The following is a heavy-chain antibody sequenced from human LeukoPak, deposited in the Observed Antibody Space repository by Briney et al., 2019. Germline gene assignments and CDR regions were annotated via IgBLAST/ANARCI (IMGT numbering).Heavy chain of an antibody. CDR3: AREALITADAFDI. V-gene: IGHV3-30*04. D-gene: IGHD3-10*01. J-gene: IGHJ3*02. CDR2: ISYDGSNK. CDR1: GFTFSSYA. Sequence: GGSLRLSCAASGFTFSSYAMHWVRQAPGKGLEWVAVISYDGSNKYYADSVKGRFTISRDNSKNTLYLQMNSLRAEDTAAYYCAREALITADAFDIWGQGTMVTVSS.